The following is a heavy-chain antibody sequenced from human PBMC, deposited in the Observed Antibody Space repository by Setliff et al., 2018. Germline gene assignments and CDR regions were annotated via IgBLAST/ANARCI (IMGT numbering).Heavy chain of an antibody. V-gene: IGHV4-39*02. J-gene: IGHJ3*01. CDR2: VYHRGST. D-gene: IGHD1-1*01. CDR3: AKDRYSFGSQMYWNSFSL. CDR1: GASITNINYY. Sequence: SETLSLTCTVSGASITNINYYWGLIRQPPGKGLEWIASVYHRGSTYYNPSLKSRVTISVDMSRNQFSLQLKSVTAADTAVYYCAKDRYSFGSQMYWNSFSLWGPGTMVTVSS.